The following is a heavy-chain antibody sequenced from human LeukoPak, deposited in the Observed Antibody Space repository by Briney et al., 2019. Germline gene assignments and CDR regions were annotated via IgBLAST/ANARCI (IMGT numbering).Heavy chain of an antibody. CDR3: AREYSGYHVHYFDY. V-gene: IGHV4-31*03. CDR1: GGSISSGGYY. Sequence: SQTLSLTCTVSGGSISSGGYYWSWIRQHPGKGLEWIGYIYYSGSTYYNPSLKSRVTISVDTSKNQFSLKLSSVTAADTAVYYCAREYSGYHVHYFDYWGQGTLVTVSS. J-gene: IGHJ4*02. CDR2: IYYSGST. D-gene: IGHD5-12*01.